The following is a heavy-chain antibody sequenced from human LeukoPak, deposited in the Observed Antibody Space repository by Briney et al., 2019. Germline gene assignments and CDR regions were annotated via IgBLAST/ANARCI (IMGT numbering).Heavy chain of an antibody. V-gene: IGHV3-15*01. CDR3: TTLSYAAAPT. D-gene: IGHD2-2*01. Sequence: GGSLRLSCAASGFTFNNAWMSWVRQAPGKGLEWVSRVRSETDGGTTDYAAPVQGRFTISRDDSKNTLYLQMNSLETDDTAVYYCTTLSYAAAPTWGQGTLVTVSS. J-gene: IGHJ5*02. CDR2: VRSETDGGTT. CDR1: GFTFNNAW.